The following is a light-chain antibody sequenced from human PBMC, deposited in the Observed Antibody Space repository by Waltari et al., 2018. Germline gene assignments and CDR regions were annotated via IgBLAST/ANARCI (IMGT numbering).Light chain of an antibody. CDR2: DAS. J-gene: IGKJ4*01. CDR3: QQYDNLT. CDR1: QDISNY. V-gene: IGKV1-33*01. Sequence: DIQMTQSPSSLSASVGDRVTITCQASQDISNYLNWYQQKPGKAPKLLIYDASNLETGVPSRFSGSGSGTDVTVTISSLQPEDIATYYCQQYDNLTVGGGTKVEIK.